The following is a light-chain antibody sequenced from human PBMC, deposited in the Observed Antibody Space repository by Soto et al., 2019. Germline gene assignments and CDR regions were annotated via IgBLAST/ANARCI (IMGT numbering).Light chain of an antibody. CDR2: DAS. CDR1: QSVSSY. V-gene: IGKV3-11*01. CDR3: QQRSNWPPLLT. J-gene: IGKJ4*01. Sequence: EIVLTQSPATLSLPPGERATLSCRASQSVSSYLAWYQQKPGQAPRLLIYDASNMATGIPARFSGSGSGTDFTLTISSLEPEDFAVYYCQQRSNWPPLLTFGGGTKVEIK.